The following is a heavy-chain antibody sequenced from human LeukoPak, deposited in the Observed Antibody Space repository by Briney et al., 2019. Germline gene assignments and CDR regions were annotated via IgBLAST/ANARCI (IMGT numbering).Heavy chain of an antibody. D-gene: IGHD5-18*01. Sequence: SETLSLNCAVYGGSFSGYYWSRIRQPPGKGLEWIGEINHSGSTNYNPSLKSRVTISVDTSKNQFSLKLSSVTAADTAVYYCARGLDTAMDYGMDVWGKGTTVTVSS. J-gene: IGHJ6*04. V-gene: IGHV4-34*01. CDR3: ARGLDTAMDYGMDV. CDR1: GGSFSGYY. CDR2: INHSGST.